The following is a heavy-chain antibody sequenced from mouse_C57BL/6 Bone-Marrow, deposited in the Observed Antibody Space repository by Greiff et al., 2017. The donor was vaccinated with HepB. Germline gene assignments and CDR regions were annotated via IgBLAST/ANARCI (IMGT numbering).Heavy chain of an antibody. CDR3: ARREGYYYGPYWYFDV. J-gene: IGHJ1*03. CDR2: INPYNGDT. CDR1: GYSFTGYF. D-gene: IGHD1-1*01. Sequence: EVQLQQSGPELVKPGDSVKISCKASGYSFTGYFMNWVMQSHGKSLEWIGRINPYNGDTFYNQKFKGKATLTVDKSSSTAHMELRSLTSEDSAVYYCARREGYYYGPYWYFDVWGTGTTVTVSS. V-gene: IGHV1-20*01.